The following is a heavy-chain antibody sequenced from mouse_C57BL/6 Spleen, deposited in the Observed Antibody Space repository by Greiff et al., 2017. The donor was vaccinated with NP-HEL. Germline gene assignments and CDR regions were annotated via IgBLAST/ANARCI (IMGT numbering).Heavy chain of an antibody. Sequence: VKLMESGAELVRPGTSVKVSCKASGYAFTNYLIEWVKQRPGQGLEWIGVINPGSGGTNSNEKFKGKATLTADKSSITAYMQLSSLTSEDSAVYFCARRGDDYAGTGFDYWGQGTTLTVSS. J-gene: IGHJ2*01. V-gene: IGHV1-54*01. CDR3: ARRGDDYAGTGFDY. D-gene: IGHD2-4*01. CDR1: GYAFTNYL. CDR2: INPGSGGT.